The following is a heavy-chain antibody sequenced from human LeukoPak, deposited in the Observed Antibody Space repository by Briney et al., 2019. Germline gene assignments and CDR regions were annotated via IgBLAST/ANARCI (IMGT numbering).Heavy chain of an antibody. V-gene: IGHV3-7*01. Sequence: GGSLRLSCAASGFTFSSYGMSWVRQAPGKGLEWVAKIKQDGSEKNYVDSMKGRFTISRDNAKNSLYLQMNSLRVEDTAVYYCARSNLDGDYGDHRPFNYWGQGTLVTVSS. J-gene: IGHJ4*02. CDR1: GFTFSSYG. D-gene: IGHD4-17*01. CDR3: ARSNLDGDYGDHRPFNY. CDR2: IKQDGSEK.